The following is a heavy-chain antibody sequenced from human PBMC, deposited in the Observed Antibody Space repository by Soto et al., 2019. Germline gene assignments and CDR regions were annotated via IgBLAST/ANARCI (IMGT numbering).Heavy chain of an antibody. CDR2: MNPNSGNT. CDR3: ARGREKITIFGVVTSPYYCYYGMDV. CDR1: GYTFTSYD. V-gene: IGHV1-8*01. J-gene: IGHJ6*02. Sequence: ASVKVSCKASGYTFTSYDINWVRQATGQGLEWMGWMNPNSGNTGYAQKFQGRVTMTRNTSISTAYMELSSLRSEDTAVYYCARGREKITIFGVVTSPYYCYYGMDVWGQGTTVTVSS. D-gene: IGHD3-3*01.